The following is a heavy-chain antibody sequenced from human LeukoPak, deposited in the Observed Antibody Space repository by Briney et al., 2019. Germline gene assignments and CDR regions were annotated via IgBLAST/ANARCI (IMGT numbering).Heavy chain of an antibody. CDR1: GLTGSHSY. J-gene: IGHJ5*02. D-gene: IGHD4-17*01. Sequence: GGSLRLSCAASGLTGSHSYVSWVRQAPGKGLEWVSAIHISGDTCYADSVKGRFTISRDTSKNTLDLQINSLRVEDTAVYYCIVFGDSNHWGQGTLVTVSS. CDR2: IHISGDT. V-gene: IGHV3-53*01. CDR3: IVFGDSNH.